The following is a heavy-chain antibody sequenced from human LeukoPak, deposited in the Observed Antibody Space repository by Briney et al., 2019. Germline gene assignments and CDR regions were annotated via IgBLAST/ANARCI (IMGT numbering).Heavy chain of an antibody. CDR2: IKSKTDGGTT. Sequence: PGGSLRLSCAASGFTFSDAWMTWVRQAPGKGLEWVGRIKSKTDGGTTDYAAPVKGRFTISRDDSKNTLYLQMNSLKTEDTAVYYCARDAQSKEWLPFDYWGQGTLVTVSS. CDR3: ARDAQSKEWLPFDY. CDR1: GFTFSDAW. D-gene: IGHD3-3*01. V-gene: IGHV3-15*01. J-gene: IGHJ4*02.